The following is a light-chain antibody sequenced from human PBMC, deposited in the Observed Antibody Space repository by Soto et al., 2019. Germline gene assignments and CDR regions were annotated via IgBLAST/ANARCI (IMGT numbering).Light chain of an antibody. V-gene: IGKV1-5*01. CDR3: QQYNRYST. CDR1: QSVSSY. Sequence: ILWTQSPSTLSVSPGDRATISCRASQSVSSYLAWYQQKPGKAPRVLIYDASSMESGIPSRFSGSGSGTEFTLTISSLQPDDFATYYCQQYNRYSTFGQGTKVDIK. J-gene: IGKJ1*01. CDR2: DAS.